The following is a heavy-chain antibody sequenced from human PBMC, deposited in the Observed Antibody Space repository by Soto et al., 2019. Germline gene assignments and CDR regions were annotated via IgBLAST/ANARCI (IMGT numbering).Heavy chain of an antibody. Sequence: EVQLLESGGGLVQPGGSLRLSCAASGFTFSSYAMSWVRQAPGKGLEWVSAISGSGGSTYYADSVKGRFTISRDNSKNTLYLQMSSLRAEDTALYYCAKGPAVWFGELLGWNMAVWGQGTTVTVSS. D-gene: IGHD3-10*01. V-gene: IGHV3-23*01. CDR3: AKGPAVWFGELLGWNMAV. J-gene: IGHJ6*02. CDR2: ISGSGGST. CDR1: GFTFSSYA.